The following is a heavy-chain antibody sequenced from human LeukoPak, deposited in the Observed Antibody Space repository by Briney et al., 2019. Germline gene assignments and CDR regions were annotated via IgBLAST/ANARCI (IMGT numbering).Heavy chain of an antibody. V-gene: IGHV3-33*06. J-gene: IGHJ4*02. CDR3: AKSVGSGSYYNNDC. Sequence: GGFLRLSCAASGFIFRNFAMQWVRQAPGKGLEWVGVMWTDRSDKYYADSVKGRFTISRDNSKNTLYVQMNSLRAEDTAVYYCAKSVGSGSYYNNDCWGQGTLVTVSS. CDR1: GFIFRNFA. CDR2: MWTDRSDK. D-gene: IGHD3-10*01.